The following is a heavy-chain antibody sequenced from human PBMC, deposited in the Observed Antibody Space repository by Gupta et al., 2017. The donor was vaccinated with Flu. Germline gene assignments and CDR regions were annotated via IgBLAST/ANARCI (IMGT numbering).Heavy chain of an antibody. Sequence: VQLLDSGVGLVQPVGSVRLPCAAAGFLFRRCAIMGVRQSPGKGLEWVSSISSSASTTYYADSVKGRFTISRDNSKNTLYLQMNSLRAEDTAVYYCARRLWVGYYPDYWGQGTLVTVSS. J-gene: IGHJ4*02. CDR2: ISSSASTT. CDR1: GFLFRRCA. D-gene: IGHD3-3*01. CDR3: ARRLWVGYYPDY. V-gene: IGHV3-23*01.